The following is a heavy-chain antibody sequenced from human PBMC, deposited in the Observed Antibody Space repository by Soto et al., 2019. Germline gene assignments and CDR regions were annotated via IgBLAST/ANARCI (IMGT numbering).Heavy chain of an antibody. J-gene: IGHJ6*01. CDR3: ASLMYYYYGMDV. CDR1: GFTFSSYE. D-gene: IGHD2-8*01. CDR2: ISSSGSTI. V-gene: IGHV3-48*03. Sequence: RRLSCAASGFTFSSYEMNWVRQAPGKGLEWVSYISSSGSTIYYADSVKGRFTISRDNAKNSLYLQMNSLRAEDTAVYYCASLMYYYYGMDVCGQGTTVSVSS.